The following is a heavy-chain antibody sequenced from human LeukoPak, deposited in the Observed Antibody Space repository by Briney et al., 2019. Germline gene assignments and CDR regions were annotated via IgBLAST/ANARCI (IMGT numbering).Heavy chain of an antibody. CDR2: IYPGDSDT. CDR1: GYSFTSYW. D-gene: IGHD3-10*01. CDR3: ARQRFTMRAYAGNWFDP. V-gene: IGHV5-51*01. J-gene: IGHJ5*02. Sequence: ASVKVSCKGSGYSFTSYWIGWVRQMPGKGLEWMGIIYPGDSDTRYNPSFQDQVTISADKSISTAYLQWSSLKASDTAMYYCARQRFTMRAYAGNWFDPWGQGTLVTVSS.